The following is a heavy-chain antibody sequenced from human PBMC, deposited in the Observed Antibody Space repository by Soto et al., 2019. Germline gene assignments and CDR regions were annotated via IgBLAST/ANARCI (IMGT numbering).Heavy chain of an antibody. J-gene: IGHJ6*04. CDR3: ARRGKKNYYYPLDV. D-gene: IGHD3-10*01. V-gene: IGHV5-51*01. CDR2: IYPGDSDT. Sequence: RGESLKISCQVSGYSFTSNWIAWVRQMPGQGLEWMGIIYPGDSDTRYSPSFQGQVTISADKSINTAYLQWSSLKASATAMYDCARRGKKNYYYPLDVWGKGTRVPVSS. CDR1: GYSFTSNW.